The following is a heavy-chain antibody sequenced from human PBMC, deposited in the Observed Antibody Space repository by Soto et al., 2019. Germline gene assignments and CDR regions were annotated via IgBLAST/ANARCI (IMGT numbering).Heavy chain of an antibody. Sequence: EVQLVESGGGLVKPGGSLRLSCAASGFTFSSYSMNWVRQAPGKGLEWVSSISSSSSYIYYADSVKGRFTISRDNAKNSLYLKLNSLRAEDTAVYYCARDHAQRGSYDEGGFDPWGQGTLVTVSS. CDR3: ARDHAQRGSYDEGGFDP. V-gene: IGHV3-21*01. CDR1: GFTFSSYS. J-gene: IGHJ5*02. CDR2: ISSSSSYI. D-gene: IGHD1-26*01.